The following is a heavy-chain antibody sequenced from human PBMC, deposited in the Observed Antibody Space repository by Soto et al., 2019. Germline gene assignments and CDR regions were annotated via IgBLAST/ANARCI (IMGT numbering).Heavy chain of an antibody. J-gene: IGHJ6*02. Sequence: PWGSLKISCKGPGYIFTCYWLGWVRQMPGKGLEWMGMIYSGDSDTRHSPPLQGQDSLSTDKSIRTAYLPGGSLQGWHTGLLFCARHAYYDVLTGVDYWCGMDVWGQGTTVTVSS. CDR2: IYSGDSDT. CDR3: ARHAYYDVLTGVDYWCGMDV. V-gene: IGHV5-51*01. CDR1: GYIFTCYW. D-gene: IGHD3-9*01.